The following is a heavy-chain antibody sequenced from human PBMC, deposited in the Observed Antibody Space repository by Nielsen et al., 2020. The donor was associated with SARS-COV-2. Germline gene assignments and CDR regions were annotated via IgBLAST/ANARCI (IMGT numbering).Heavy chain of an antibody. CDR1: GFTFSSYA. CDR3: ARAYDFWSGLDY. D-gene: IGHD3-3*01. V-gene: IGHV3-30-3*01. J-gene: IGHJ4*02. CDR2: ISYDGSNK. Sequence: GGSLRLSCAASGFTFSSYAMHWVRQAPGKGLEWVAVISYDGSNKYYADSVKGRSTISRDNSKNTLYLQMNSLRAEDTAVYYCARAYDFWSGLDYWGQGTLVTVSS.